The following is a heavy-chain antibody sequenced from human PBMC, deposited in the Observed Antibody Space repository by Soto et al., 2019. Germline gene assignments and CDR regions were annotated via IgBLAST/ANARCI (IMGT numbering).Heavy chain of an antibody. CDR2: IYYSGST. V-gene: IGHV4-39*02. CDR3: ARLFITTVTTFDY. Sequence: PSETLSRTCTVSGGSISSSSYYWGWIRQPPGKGLEWIGSIYYSGSTYYNPSLKSRVTMSVDTSKNHFSLKLSSVTAADPALFYCARLFITTVTTFDYWGQGTRVTVSS. D-gene: IGHD4-17*01. J-gene: IGHJ4*02. CDR1: GGSISSSSYY.